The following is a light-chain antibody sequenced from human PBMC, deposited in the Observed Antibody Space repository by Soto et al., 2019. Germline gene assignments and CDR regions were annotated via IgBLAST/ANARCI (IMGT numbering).Light chain of an antibody. CDR3: GSYAGTIYV. J-gene: IGLJ1*01. Sequence: QSALTQPASVSGSPGQSITISCTGTSSDVGSYNLVSWYQQHPGKAPKLIIYEGTKRPSAVSNRFSGSKSGNTASLTISGLQPEDEADYYCGSYAGTIYVFGTGTKLTVL. V-gene: IGLV2-23*01. CDR2: EGT. CDR1: SSDVGSYNL.